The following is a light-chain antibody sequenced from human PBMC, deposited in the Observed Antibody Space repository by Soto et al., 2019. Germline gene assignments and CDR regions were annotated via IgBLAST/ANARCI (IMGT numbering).Light chain of an antibody. J-gene: IGLJ1*01. Sequence: YKLTQPPSVSVSPGQTASITCSGDKLGDKYACWYQQKPGQSPVLVIYQDSKRPSGIPERFSGSNSGNTATLTISGTQAMDEADYYCQAWDSSTLYVFGTGTKLTVL. V-gene: IGLV3-1*01. CDR2: QDS. CDR3: QAWDSSTLYV. CDR1: KLGDKY.